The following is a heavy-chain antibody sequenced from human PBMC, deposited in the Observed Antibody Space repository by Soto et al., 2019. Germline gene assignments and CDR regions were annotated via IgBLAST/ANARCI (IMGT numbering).Heavy chain of an antibody. D-gene: IGHD3-22*01. Sequence: GASVKVSCKVSGYTLTELSMHWLRQAPGKGLEWMGGFDPEDGETIYAQKFQGRVTMTEDTSTDTAYMELSSLRSEDTAVYYCATAPYYYDSSGYDYWGQGTLVTVSS. CDR2: FDPEDGET. CDR1: GYTLTELS. J-gene: IGHJ4*02. V-gene: IGHV1-24*01. CDR3: ATAPYYYDSSGYDY.